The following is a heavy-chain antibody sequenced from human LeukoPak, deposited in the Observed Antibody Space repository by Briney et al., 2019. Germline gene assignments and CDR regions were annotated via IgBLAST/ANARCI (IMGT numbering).Heavy chain of an antibody. CDR1: GYRLTNNW. Sequence: HGESLQISCKISGYRLTNNWIGWVRQVPGKGLEWMGLIYPGDSDTRYSPSFQGQVTFSVDASISTAYLQLSGLRASDTAIYYCVRFGLTSSLDYWGQGTLVTVSS. CDR3: VRFGLTSSLDY. V-gene: IGHV5-51*01. J-gene: IGHJ4*02. D-gene: IGHD6-13*01. CDR2: IYPGDSDT.